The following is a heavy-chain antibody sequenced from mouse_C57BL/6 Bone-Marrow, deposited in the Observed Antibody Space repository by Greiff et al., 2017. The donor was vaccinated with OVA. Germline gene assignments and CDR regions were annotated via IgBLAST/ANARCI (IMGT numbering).Heavy chain of an antibody. CDR1: GYTFTSYD. V-gene: IGHV1-85*01. J-gene: IGHJ3*01. Sequence: VQLQQSGPELVKPGASVKLSCKASGYTFTSYDINWVKQRPGQGLEWIGWIYPRDGSPKYNEKFKGKATLTVDTSSSTAYLEHHILTSKDAAIYFNAKNFYYYGGSYDWFAYWGQGTLVTVSA. CDR2: IYPRDGSP. CDR3: AKNFYYYGGSYDWFAY. D-gene: IGHD1-1*01.